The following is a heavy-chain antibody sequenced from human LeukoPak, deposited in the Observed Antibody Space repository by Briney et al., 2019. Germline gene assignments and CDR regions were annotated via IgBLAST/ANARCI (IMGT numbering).Heavy chain of an antibody. CDR1: GYTFTSYG. V-gene: IGHV1-18*01. J-gene: IGHJ6*02. CDR3: AGDLITILGVVITRYGMDV. D-gene: IGHD3-3*01. CDR2: ISAYNGNT. Sequence: SVKVSCTPSGYTFTSYGISWVRQAPGQGLEWMGWISAYNGNTNYAQKLQGRVTMTTGPFTSTAYMELRSLRSDDTAVYYCAGDLITILGVVITRYGMDVWGQGTTVTVSS.